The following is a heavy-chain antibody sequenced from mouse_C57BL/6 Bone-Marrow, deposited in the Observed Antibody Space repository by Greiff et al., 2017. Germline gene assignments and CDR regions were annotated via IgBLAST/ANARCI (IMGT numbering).Heavy chain of an antibody. J-gene: IGHJ2*01. CDR2: INPGSGGT. V-gene: IGHV1-54*01. Sequence: VQLQQSGAELVRPGTSVKVSCKASGYAFTNYLIEWVKQRPGQGLEWIGVINPGSGGTNYNEKFKGKATLTADKSSSTAYMQLSSLTSEDSAVYFCARNPYYCDYWGQGTTRTVSS. CDR1: GYAFTNYL. CDR3: ARNPYYCDY.